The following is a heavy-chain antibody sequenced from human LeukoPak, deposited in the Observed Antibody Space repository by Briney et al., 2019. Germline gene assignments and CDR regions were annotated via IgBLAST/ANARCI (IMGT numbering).Heavy chain of an antibody. J-gene: IGHJ3*02. V-gene: IGHV3-23*01. CDR2: ISGSGGST. CDR1: GFTFSKYA. D-gene: IGHD3-22*01. Sequence: PGRSLRLSCAASGFTFSKYAMSWFRQAPGKGLEWVSGISGSGGSTHYADSVKGRFTISRDNSKNTLYLQMNSLKAEDTAVYYCAKETASGYGAFDIWGQGTMVTVSS. CDR3: AKETASGYGAFDI.